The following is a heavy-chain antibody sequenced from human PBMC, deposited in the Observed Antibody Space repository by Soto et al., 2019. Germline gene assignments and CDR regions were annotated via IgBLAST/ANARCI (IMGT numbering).Heavy chain of an antibody. D-gene: IGHD3-3*01. V-gene: IGHV1-8*01. J-gene: IGHJ4*02. CDR2: MNPNSGNT. Sequence: QVQLVQSCAEVKKPGASVKVSCKASGYTFTSDDINWVRQATGQGLEWMGWMNPNSGNTGYAQKFQGTVTMNRNTFISTAYMVLSSLRSEDPAVYYCARERSGRSDYWGQGTLVTVSS. CDR1: GYTFTSDD. CDR3: ARERSGRSDY.